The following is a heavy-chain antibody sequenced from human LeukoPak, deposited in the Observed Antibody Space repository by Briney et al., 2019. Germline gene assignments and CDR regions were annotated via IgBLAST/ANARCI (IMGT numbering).Heavy chain of an antibody. Sequence: SVKVSCKASGGTFSNYAISWVRQAPGQGLEWMGRIIPMLGTTNYAQNFQGRVTITTDESTSTAYMEVSSLRIEDTAVYYCASVTVTTWAPDGHMDVWGKGTTVTVSS. D-gene: IGHD4-11*01. CDR3: ASVTVTTWAPDGHMDV. J-gene: IGHJ6*03. CDR2: IIPMLGTT. V-gene: IGHV1-69*11. CDR1: GGTFSNYA.